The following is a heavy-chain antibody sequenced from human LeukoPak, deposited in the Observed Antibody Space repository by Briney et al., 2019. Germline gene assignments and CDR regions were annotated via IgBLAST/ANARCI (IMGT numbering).Heavy chain of an antibody. CDR2: IYSGGNT. Sequence: GGSLRLSCAASGFTVITNYLSWVRQAPGKGLEWVSVIYSGGNTYYADSVKGRFTISRDNSKNTLYLQMNSLRAEDTVLYYCARGWVSFDPWGQGALVTVSS. CDR1: GFTVITNY. D-gene: IGHD6-13*01. V-gene: IGHV3-53*01. J-gene: IGHJ5*02. CDR3: ARGWVSFDP.